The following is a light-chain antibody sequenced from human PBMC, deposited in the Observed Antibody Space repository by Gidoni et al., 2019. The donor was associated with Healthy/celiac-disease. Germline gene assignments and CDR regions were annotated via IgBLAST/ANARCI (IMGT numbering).Light chain of an antibody. CDR1: QRVSSSY. CDR3: QQYGRSRLM. CDR2: CAS. Sequence: EIVLTQSPGTLSLSPGERSTLSCRASQRVSSSYLAWYQQKPGQSPRLLIYCASSSATGIPDSFSGSGSGSVFTLTISRLEPDVFAVYYCQQYGRSRLMFGPGTKVDIK. V-gene: IGKV3-20*01. J-gene: IGKJ3*01.